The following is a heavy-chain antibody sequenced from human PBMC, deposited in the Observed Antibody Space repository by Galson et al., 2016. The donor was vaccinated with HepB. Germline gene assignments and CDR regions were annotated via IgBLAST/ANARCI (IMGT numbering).Heavy chain of an antibody. V-gene: IGHV1-46*01. CDR1: GYTFTSYY. Sequence: SVKVSCKASGYTFTSYYLHWVRQAPGQGLEWIGMIHPNGGTTSYAQKFQGRVTITRDTSTTTVHMELSSLRSDDTAVYYCARESGDPRFFWGQGTLVTVSS. J-gene: IGHJ4*02. D-gene: IGHD2-21*02. CDR3: ARESGDPRFF. CDR2: IHPNGGTT.